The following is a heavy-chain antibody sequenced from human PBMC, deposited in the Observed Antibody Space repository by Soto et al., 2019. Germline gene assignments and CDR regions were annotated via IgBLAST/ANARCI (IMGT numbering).Heavy chain of an antibody. CDR3: AKDLGYSSGWEPFDY. J-gene: IGHJ4*02. Sequence: EVQLLESGGGLVQPGGSLRLSCAASGFTFSSYAMSWVRQAPGKGLEWVSAISGSGVSTYYADSVKGRFTISRANSKNTLYLQMNSLRAEDTALYYCAKDLGYSSGWEPFDYWGQGTLVTVSS. D-gene: IGHD6-19*01. CDR2: ISGSGVST. V-gene: IGHV3-23*01. CDR1: GFTFSSYA.